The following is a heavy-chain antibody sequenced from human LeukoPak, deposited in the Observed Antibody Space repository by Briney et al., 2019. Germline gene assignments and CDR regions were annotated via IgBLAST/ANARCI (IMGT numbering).Heavy chain of an antibody. V-gene: IGHV1-46*01. D-gene: IGHD5-24*01. CDR3: ARDMEMATIFDY. CDR2: INPSGGST. J-gene: IGHJ4*02. CDR1: GYTFTSYY. Sequence: AASVKVSCKASGYTFTSYYIHWVRQAPGQGLEWMGIINPSGGSTSYAQKFQGRVTMTRDTSTSTVYMELSSLRSEDTAVYYCARDMEMATIFDYWGQGTLVTVSS.